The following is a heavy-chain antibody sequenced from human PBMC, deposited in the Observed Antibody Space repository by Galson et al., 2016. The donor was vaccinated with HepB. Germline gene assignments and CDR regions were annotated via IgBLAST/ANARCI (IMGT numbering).Heavy chain of an antibody. CDR2: IQNSGENT. D-gene: IGHD1/OR15-1a*01. Sequence: SLRLSCAVSGFTFRNYGMAWVRQAPGEGLEWVSSIQNSGENTHYADSVKGRFTISRDNSRNTLYLQMNSLRVEETTVYYCESQVWNTDYWGQGTRVIVSS. CDR3: ESQVWNTDY. J-gene: IGHJ4*02. V-gene: IGHV3-23*01. CDR1: GFTFRNYG.